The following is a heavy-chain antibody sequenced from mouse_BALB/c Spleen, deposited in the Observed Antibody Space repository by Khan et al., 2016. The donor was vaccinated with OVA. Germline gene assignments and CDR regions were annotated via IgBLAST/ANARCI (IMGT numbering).Heavy chain of an antibody. D-gene: IGHD3-1*01. CDR1: GFTFSDYG. CDR3: ARCLRLLAY. Sequence: EVELVESGGGLVQPGGSRKLSCAASGFTFSDYGMAWVRQAPGKGPEWVAFISTLAYSIYYADTLTGRFTISRENAKNILYLEMSSLRSEDTAMYYCARCLRLLAYWGQGTLVTVSA. CDR2: ISTLAYSI. J-gene: IGHJ3*01. V-gene: IGHV5-15*02.